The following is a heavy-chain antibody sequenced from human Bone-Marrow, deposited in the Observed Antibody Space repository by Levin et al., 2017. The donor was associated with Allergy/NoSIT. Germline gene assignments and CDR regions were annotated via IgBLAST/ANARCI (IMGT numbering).Heavy chain of an antibody. CDR3: ARQGVYCSGGSCYLKDAFDI. CDR2: IYPGDSHT. J-gene: IGHJ3*02. CDR1: GYSFTNYW. Sequence: GESLKISCKGSGYSFTNYWIGWVRQMPGKGLEWMGIIYPGDSHTRYSPSFQGQVTISADKSISTAYLQWSSLKASDTAMYYCARQGVYCSGGSCYLKDAFDIWGQGTKVTVSS. D-gene: IGHD2-15*01. V-gene: IGHV5-51*01.